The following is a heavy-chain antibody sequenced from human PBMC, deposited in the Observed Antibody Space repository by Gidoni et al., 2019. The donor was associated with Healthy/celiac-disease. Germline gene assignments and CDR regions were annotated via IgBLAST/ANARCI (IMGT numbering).Heavy chain of an antibody. J-gene: IGHJ4*02. V-gene: IGHV3-21*01. Sequence: EVQLVASGGGLVKPGGSLRLSCAASGFPFSIYSMNWVRQAPGKGLEWVASISSSSSYIYYVDSVKGRFTISRDNAKNSLYLQMNSLRAEDTAVYYCARDSPTGGYGFSLFDYWGQGTLVTVSS. D-gene: IGHD5-18*01. CDR2: ISSSSSYI. CDR1: GFPFSIYS. CDR3: ARDSPTGGYGFSLFDY.